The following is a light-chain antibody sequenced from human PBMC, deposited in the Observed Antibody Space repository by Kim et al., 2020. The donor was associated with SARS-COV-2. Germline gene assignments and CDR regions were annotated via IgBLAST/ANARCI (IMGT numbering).Light chain of an antibody. V-gene: IGKV3-11*01. Sequence: PGEGATLSCRASDSMGISLAWYHQTRGQAPRLLIYDAAIRATGIPDRVSGSGAGTDFTLTIGSVDPEDYSVYFCQQHSKWPPATSFGRGTKVDIK. CDR1: DSMGIS. J-gene: IGKJ1*01. CDR3: QQHSKWPPATS. CDR2: DAA.